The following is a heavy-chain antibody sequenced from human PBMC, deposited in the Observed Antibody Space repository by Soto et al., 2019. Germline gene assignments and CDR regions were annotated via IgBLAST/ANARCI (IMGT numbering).Heavy chain of an antibody. CDR1: GGTFSSYA. CDR2: IIPIFGTA. Sequence: ASVKVSCKASGGTFSSYAISWVRQAPGQGLEWMGGIIPIFGTANYAQKFQGRVTITADKSTSTAYMELSSLRSEDTAVYYCARDQQQLVENWFDPWGQGTLVTVS. V-gene: IGHV1-69*06. CDR3: ARDQQQLVENWFDP. D-gene: IGHD6-13*01. J-gene: IGHJ5*02.